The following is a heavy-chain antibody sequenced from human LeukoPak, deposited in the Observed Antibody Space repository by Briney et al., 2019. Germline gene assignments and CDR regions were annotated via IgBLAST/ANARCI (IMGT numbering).Heavy chain of an antibody. D-gene: IGHD6-19*01. J-gene: IGHJ5*02. CDR3: ARDPAIAVAGSPNWFDP. CDR2: ISAYNGNT. Sequence: GASVKVSCKASGYTCTSYGISWVRQAPGQGLEWMGWISAYNGNTNYAQKLQGRVTMTTDTSTSTAYMELRSLRSDDTAVYYCARDPAIAVAGSPNWFDPWGQGTLVTVSP. CDR1: GYTCTSYG. V-gene: IGHV1-18*01.